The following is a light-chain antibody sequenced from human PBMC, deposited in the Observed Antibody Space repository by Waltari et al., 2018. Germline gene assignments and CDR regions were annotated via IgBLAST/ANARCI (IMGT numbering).Light chain of an antibody. Sequence: DIVMTQSPDSLAVSLGERATINCKSSQSVLYTSNNQNYLAWYRQKSGQPPELLIYWASTRESGVPDRFSGSGSATNFTLTISSLQAEDVAVYYCQQYSIMPLTFGQGTKVEIK. J-gene: IGKJ1*01. CDR2: WAS. V-gene: IGKV4-1*01. CDR1: QSVLYTSNNQNY. CDR3: QQYSIMPLT.